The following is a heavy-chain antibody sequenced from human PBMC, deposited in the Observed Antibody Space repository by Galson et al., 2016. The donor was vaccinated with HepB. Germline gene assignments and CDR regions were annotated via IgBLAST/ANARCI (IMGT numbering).Heavy chain of an antibody. CDR2: ISSNGRNT. Sequence: SLRLSCAASGFTFSNSAMHWVRQAPGKGLEHVSAISSNGRNTYYADSAKGRFTISRDNSRKTLYLQMSSLRAEDTAVYYCVKEGQWLVPGYYYEMDVWGPGTTVTVSS. J-gene: IGHJ6*02. V-gene: IGHV3-64D*06. D-gene: IGHD6-19*01. CDR1: GFTFSNSA. CDR3: VKEGQWLVPGYYYEMDV.